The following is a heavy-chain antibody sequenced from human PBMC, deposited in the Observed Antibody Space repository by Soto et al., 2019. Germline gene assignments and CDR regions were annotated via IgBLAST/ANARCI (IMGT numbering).Heavy chain of an antibody. J-gene: IGHJ6*02. Sequence: GGSLRLSCAASGFTFSSYAMSWVRQAPGKGLEWVSAISGSGGSTYYADSVKGRFTISRDNSKNTLYLQMNSLRAEDTAVYYCAKGGPGSSWSRAIYYYGMDFWVQGTMVTVTS. CDR2: ISGSGGST. D-gene: IGHD6-13*01. V-gene: IGHV3-23*01. CDR1: GFTFSSYA. CDR3: AKGGPGSSWSRAIYYYGMDF.